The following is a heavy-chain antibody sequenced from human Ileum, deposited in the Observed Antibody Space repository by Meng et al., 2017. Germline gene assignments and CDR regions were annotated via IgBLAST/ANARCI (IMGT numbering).Heavy chain of an antibody. D-gene: IGHD5-24*01. V-gene: IGHV3-53*01. CDR1: GFTVSSNY. CDR3: ARAGYNIIRGYYFDS. CDR2: LYNGGDT. Sequence: GGSLRLSCAASGFTVSSNYMSWVRQAPGKGLEWVSVLYNGGDTYYADSVKGRFTISRDNSKNTLYLQLNSLTAEDTAVYYCARAGYNIIRGYYFDSWGQGTLVTVSS. J-gene: IGHJ4*02.